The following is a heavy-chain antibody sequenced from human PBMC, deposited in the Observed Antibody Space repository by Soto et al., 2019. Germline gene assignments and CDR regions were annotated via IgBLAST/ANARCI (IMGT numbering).Heavy chain of an antibody. V-gene: IGHV3-23*01. Sequence: PGGSLRLSCAAFGFTFSSYAMARVRQAPGKGLEWVSTISGSGGFTYFADSVKGRFPLSRDNSKNTLYLQLNSLRAEDTAVYYCAKKEGFAGTSGGESYYSVMAFWGKGTTVTVSS. CDR3: AKKEGFAGTSGGESYYSVMAF. J-gene: IGHJ6*04. CDR2: ISGSGGFT. D-gene: IGHD2-2*01. CDR1: GFTFSSYA.